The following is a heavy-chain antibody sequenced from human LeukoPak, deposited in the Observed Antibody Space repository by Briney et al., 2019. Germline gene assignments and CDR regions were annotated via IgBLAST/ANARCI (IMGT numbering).Heavy chain of an antibody. CDR1: GGSISGSSYY. Sequence: PSETLSLTCTVYGGSISGSSYYWGWIRQPPGKGLEWIGYIYFSGSTNYNPSLKSRVTISLDMSKNQFSLKLSSVIAADTAVYYCARGDYGDHAGYWGQGTLVTVSS. D-gene: IGHD4-17*01. CDR2: IYFSGST. CDR3: ARGDYGDHAGY. V-gene: IGHV4-61*05. J-gene: IGHJ4*02.